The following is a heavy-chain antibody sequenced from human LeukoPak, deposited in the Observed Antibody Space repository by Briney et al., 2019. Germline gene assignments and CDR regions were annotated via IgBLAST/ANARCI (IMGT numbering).Heavy chain of an antibody. D-gene: IGHD6-13*01. Sequence: QPGRSLRLSCAASGFTFSSYGMHWVRQAPGKGLEWVAVIWYDGSNKYHADSVKGRFTISRDNSKNTLYLQMNSLRAEDTAVYYCARDAVYSSSWQYYWGQGTLVTVSS. CDR1: GFTFSSYG. CDR3: ARDAVYSSSWQYY. CDR2: IWYDGSNK. J-gene: IGHJ4*02. V-gene: IGHV3-33*01.